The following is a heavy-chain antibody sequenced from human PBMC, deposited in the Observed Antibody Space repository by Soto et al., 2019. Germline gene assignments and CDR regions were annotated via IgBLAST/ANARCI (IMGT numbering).Heavy chain of an antibody. D-gene: IGHD1-26*01. J-gene: IGHJ4*02. CDR1: GFTLSTFG. CDR2: ISYDGATR. Sequence: AQLLESGGGVVQPGRSLGLSCAAPGFTLSTFGMYWVRQVPGRGLEWVAVISYDGATRYYGDSVKGRFTISRDNSKDTLYLQMDSLRPEDTAVYYCANSPGAATSGSHYWGQGTLVTVSS. V-gene: IGHV3-30*18. CDR3: ANSPGAATSGSHY.